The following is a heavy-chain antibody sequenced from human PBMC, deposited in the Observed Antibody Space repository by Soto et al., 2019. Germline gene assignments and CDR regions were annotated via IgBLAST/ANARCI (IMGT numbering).Heavy chain of an antibody. V-gene: IGHV4-59*01. CDR3: ARVYYEILTGKDAFDI. CDR1: GGSISSYY. D-gene: IGHD3-9*01. J-gene: IGHJ3*02. Sequence: QVQLQESGPGLVKPSETLSLTCTVSGGSISSYYWSWIRQPPGKGLEWIGYIYYSGSTNYNPSLKRRVTISVDTSKNQFSLKLSSVTAADTDVYDCARVYYEILTGKDAFDIWGQGTMVTVSS. CDR2: IYYSGST.